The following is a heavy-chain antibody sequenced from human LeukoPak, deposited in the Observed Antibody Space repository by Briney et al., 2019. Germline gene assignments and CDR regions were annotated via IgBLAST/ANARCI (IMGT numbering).Heavy chain of an antibody. Sequence: PGGSLRLSCAASGFTFSDYSMNWVRQPPGKGLEWVGRTRKKTNSYTTEYAASVKGRFTISRDDSKNSLYLQMNSLKAEDTAVYYCTRVVLVGTTYSYFDYWGQGTLVTVSS. D-gene: IGHD1-26*01. J-gene: IGHJ4*02. CDR2: TRKKTNSYTT. V-gene: IGHV3-72*01. CDR1: GFTFSDYS. CDR3: TRVVLVGTTYSYFDY.